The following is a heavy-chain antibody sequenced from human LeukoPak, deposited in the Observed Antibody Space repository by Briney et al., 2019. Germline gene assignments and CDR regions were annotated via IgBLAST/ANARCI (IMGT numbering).Heavy chain of an antibody. Sequence: GGSLRLSCAASGFTFSSHWMSWVRQAPGKGLEWVANIKQDGSEKYYVDSVKGRFTISRDNAKNSLYLQMNSLRAEDTAVYYCARDHKFRYYDFWSGYYTDGMDVWGQGTTVTVSS. J-gene: IGHJ6*02. CDR2: IKQDGSEK. CDR3: ARDHKFRYYDFWSGYYTDGMDV. CDR1: GFTFSSHW. D-gene: IGHD3-3*01. V-gene: IGHV3-7*01.